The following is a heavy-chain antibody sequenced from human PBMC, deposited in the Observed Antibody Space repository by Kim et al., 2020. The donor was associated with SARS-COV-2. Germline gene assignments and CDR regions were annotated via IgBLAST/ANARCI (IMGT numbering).Heavy chain of an antibody. J-gene: IGHJ2*01. CDR3: ASSRDSSGYYPNWYFDL. D-gene: IGHD3-22*01. Sequence: FQGRVTMTRDTSTSTVYMELSSLRSEDTAVYYCASSRDSSGYYPNWYFDLWGRGTLVTVSS. V-gene: IGHV1-46*01.